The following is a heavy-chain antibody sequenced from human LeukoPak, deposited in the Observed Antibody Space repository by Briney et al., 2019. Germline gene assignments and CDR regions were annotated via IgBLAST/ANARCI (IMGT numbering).Heavy chain of an antibody. D-gene: IGHD7-27*01. Sequence: GGSLRLSCAASGFTFSSYSMNWVRQAPGKGLEWVSYINSGSSYMYYPDSVKGRFTISRDNAKNSLYLQMDSLRDEDTAVYYCAREDDDWGPNTFDVWGQGTVVAVSS. V-gene: IGHV3-48*02. CDR3: AREDDDWGPNTFDV. CDR2: INSGSSYM. J-gene: IGHJ3*01. CDR1: GFTFSSYS.